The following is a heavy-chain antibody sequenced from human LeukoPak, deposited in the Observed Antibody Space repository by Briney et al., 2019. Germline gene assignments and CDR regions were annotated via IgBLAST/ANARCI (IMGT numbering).Heavy chain of an antibody. J-gene: IGHJ6*03. D-gene: IGHD2-15*01. CDR3: AKVMPPGRIRFYSYYMDV. CDR2: IRYDGSNE. Sequence: GGSLRLSCAASGFTFSDEGMHWVRQAPGKGLEWVAFIRYDGSNEYYADSVKGRFTISRDKSKNTLSLQMNGLRVEDTAVYYCAKVMPPGRIRFYSYYMDVWGKGTTVTVS. V-gene: IGHV3-30*02. CDR1: GFTFSDEG.